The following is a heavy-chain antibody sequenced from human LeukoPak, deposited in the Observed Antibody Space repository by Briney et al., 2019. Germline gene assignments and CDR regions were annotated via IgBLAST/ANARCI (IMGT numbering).Heavy chain of an antibody. CDR1: GYTFTNYY. Sequence: AASVKVSCKSSGYTFTNYYIHWVRQGPGHGLEWMGISNPSGDSTNYAQKFQGRVTMTRDTSTSTVYMELSSLRSEDTAVYYCARTYSSSTLDAFDIWGQGTMVTVSS. CDR2: SNPSGDST. V-gene: IGHV1-46*01. CDR3: ARTYSSSTLDAFDI. D-gene: IGHD6-6*01. J-gene: IGHJ3*02.